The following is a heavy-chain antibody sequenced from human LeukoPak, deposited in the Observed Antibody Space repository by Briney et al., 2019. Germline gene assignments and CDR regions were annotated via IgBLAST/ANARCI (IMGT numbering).Heavy chain of an antibody. V-gene: IGHV3-11*04. CDR1: GYTFSDYY. CDR2: ISSSGSTI. D-gene: IGHD2-2*02. Sequence: GGSLRVSCAGSGYTFSDYYMSWIRQAPGKGLEWVAYISSSGSTIYYADSVKGRFTISRDNAKNSLYLQMNSLRAEDTAVYYCARDYFLLYTGESQDAFDVWGQGTMVTVSS. J-gene: IGHJ3*01. CDR3: ARDYFLLYTGESQDAFDV.